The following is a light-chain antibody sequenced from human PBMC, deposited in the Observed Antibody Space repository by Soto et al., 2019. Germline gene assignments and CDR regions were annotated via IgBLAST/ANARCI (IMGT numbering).Light chain of an antibody. CDR1: QGISSY. Sequence: DIRMTQSPSSFSSSTGDRVTITCRASQGISSYLAWYQQKQGKVPKXXTYAASTLQSGVPSRFSGSGSGTDLTITISSLQPEDVATYYCQKYNSAPFTFGQGTRLEIK. CDR2: AAS. CDR3: QKYNSAPFT. V-gene: IGKV1-27*01. J-gene: IGKJ5*01.